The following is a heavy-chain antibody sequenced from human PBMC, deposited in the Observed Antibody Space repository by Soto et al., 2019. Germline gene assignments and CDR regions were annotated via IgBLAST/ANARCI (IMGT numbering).Heavy chain of an antibody. V-gene: IGHV1-69*13. D-gene: IGHD1-26*01. CDR3: ARGVGWELRHFDY. CDR1: GGTFSSYA. Sequence: SVKISCKASGGTFSSYAISWVRQAPGQGLEWMGGIIPIFGTANYAQKFQGRVTITADESTSTAYMELSSLRSEDTAVYYCARGVGWELRHFDYWGQGTMATVYS. J-gene: IGHJ4*02. CDR2: IIPIFGTA.